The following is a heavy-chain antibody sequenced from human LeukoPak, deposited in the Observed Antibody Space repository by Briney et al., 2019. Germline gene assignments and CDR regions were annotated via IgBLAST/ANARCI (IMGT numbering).Heavy chain of an antibody. V-gene: IGHV1-46*01. J-gene: IGHJ4*02. CDR3: ARDLTSMGGCDY. D-gene: IGHD2-21*02. Sequence: ASVKVSCKVSGYTLTELSMHWVRQAPGQGLEWMGIINPSGGSTSYAQKFQGRVTMTRDTSTSTVYMELSSLRSEDTAVYYCARDLTSMGGCDYWGQGTLVTVSS. CDR1: GYTLTELS. CDR2: INPSGGST.